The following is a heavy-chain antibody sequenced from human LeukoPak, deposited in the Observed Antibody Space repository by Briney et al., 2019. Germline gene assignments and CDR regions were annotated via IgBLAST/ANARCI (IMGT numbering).Heavy chain of an antibody. J-gene: IGHJ4*02. CDR2: ISAYNGNT. Sequence: GASVKVSCKASGYTFTSYGISWVRQAPGQGLEWMGWISAYNGNTNYAQKLQGRVTMTTDTSTSTAYMGLRSLRSDDTAVYYCARGGGSTYYYDSSGYLDYWGQGTLVTVSS. V-gene: IGHV1-18*01. D-gene: IGHD3-22*01. CDR3: ARGGGSTYYYDSSGYLDY. CDR1: GYTFTSYG.